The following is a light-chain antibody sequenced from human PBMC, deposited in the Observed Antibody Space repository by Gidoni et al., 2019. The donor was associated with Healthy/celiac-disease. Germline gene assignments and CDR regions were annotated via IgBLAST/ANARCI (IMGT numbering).Light chain of an antibody. J-gene: IGKJ4*01. Sequence: DIVLPQSPATLSLSPGERATLSCRASQSVSSYLAWYQQKPGQAPRLLIYDASNRATGIPARFSGSGSGTDFTLTISGLEPEDFAVYYCQQRSNWPLLTFGGGTKVEIK. CDR3: QQRSNWPLLT. V-gene: IGKV3-11*01. CDR1: QSVSSY. CDR2: DAS.